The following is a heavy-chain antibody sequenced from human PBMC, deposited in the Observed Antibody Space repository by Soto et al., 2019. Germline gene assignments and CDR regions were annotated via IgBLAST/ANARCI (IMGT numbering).Heavy chain of an antibody. CDR1: GVTFSSYS. J-gene: IGHJ6*02. CDR2: ISSSSSYI. CDR3: SRDHSSSSFRSNGMDV. D-gene: IGHD6-6*01. V-gene: IGHV3-21*01. Sequence: GGSLRLSCAASGVTFSSYSMNWVRQAPGKGLERVSSISSSSSYIYYADSVKGRFTISRDNAKNSLYMQMNSLRAEDTAVYYCSRDHSSSSFRSNGMDVWGQGTTVTVSS.